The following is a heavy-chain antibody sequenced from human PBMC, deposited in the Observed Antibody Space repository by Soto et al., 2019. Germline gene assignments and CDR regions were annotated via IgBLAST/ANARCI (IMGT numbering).Heavy chain of an antibody. CDR1: GIAFSSNW. CDR2: INGAGSST. V-gene: IGHV3-74*01. D-gene: IGHD6-19*01. Sequence: PGVSLRLSCAASGIAFSSNWMHWVRQAPGKGLVWVSRINGAGSSTNYADSVNGRFSISRDNAKNTLYLQMNSLRAEDTAVYYYATNVAGTTHNNTWGQ. CDR3: ATNVAGTTHNNT. J-gene: IGHJ5*02.